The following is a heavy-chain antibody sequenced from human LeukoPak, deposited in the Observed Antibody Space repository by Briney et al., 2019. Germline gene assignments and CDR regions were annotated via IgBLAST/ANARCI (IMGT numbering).Heavy chain of an antibody. V-gene: IGHV1-69*05. D-gene: IGHD6-13*01. Sequence: PVASVKVSCKASGGTFSSYAISWVRQAPGQGLEWMGGIIPIFGTANYAQKFQGRVTITTDESTSTAYMELSSLRSEDTAVYYCARGIAALPEYYYMDVWAKGPRSPSP. CDR2: IIPIFGTA. CDR1: GGTFSSYA. J-gene: IGHJ6*03. CDR3: ARGIAALPEYYYMDV.